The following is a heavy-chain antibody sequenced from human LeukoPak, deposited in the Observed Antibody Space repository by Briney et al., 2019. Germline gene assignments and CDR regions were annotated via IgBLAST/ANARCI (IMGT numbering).Heavy chain of an antibody. J-gene: IGHJ4*02. CDR1: GGTFSSYA. Sequence: GASVKVSCKASGGTFSSYAISWVRQAPGQGLEWMGRIIPILGIANYAQKFQGRVTITADKSTSTAYMELSSLRPEDTAVYYCARTPRELYSSGWYDVWGNAELEYYFDYWGQGTLVTVSS. D-gene: IGHD6-19*01. V-gene: IGHV1-69*04. CDR3: ARTPRELYSSGWYDVWGNAELEYYFDY. CDR2: IIPILGIA.